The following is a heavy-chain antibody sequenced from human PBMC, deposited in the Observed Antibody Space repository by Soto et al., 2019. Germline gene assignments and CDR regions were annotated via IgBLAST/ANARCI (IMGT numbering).Heavy chain of an antibody. CDR1: GFPFSSYA. J-gene: IGHJ4*02. D-gene: IGHD5-18*01. CDR3: AKDRRVRGYEPQYYFDY. CDR2: ISGSGGST. V-gene: IGHV3-23*01. Sequence: GGPLRLSCAASGFPFSSYAMSWVRQAPGKGLEWVSAISGSGGSTYYADSVKGRFTISRDNSKNTLYLQMNSLRAEDTAVYYCAKDRRVRGYEPQYYFDYWGQGTLVTVSS.